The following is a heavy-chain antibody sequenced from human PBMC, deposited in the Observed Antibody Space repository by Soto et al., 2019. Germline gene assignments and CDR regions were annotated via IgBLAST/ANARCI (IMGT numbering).Heavy chain of an antibody. CDR2: IYWDDDK. CDR1: GFSLSTSGVG. Sequence: QITLKESGPTLVKPTQTLTLTCTFSGFSLSTSGVGVGWIRQPPGXXLEWLALIYWDDDKRYSPSLKSRLTITXDXXKXXXXXXXXXXXXXXXXXXXXXXXXXXXHNWFDPWGQGTLVTVSS. J-gene: IGHJ5*02. CDR3: XXXXXXXHNWFDP. V-gene: IGHV2-5*02.